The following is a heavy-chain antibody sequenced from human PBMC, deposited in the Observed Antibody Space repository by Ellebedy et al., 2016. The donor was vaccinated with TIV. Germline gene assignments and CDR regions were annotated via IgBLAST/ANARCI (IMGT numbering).Heavy chain of an antibody. CDR2: IYYSGST. Sequence: GSLRLSXTVSGGSMNTNNYFWGWIRQPPGKGLEWIGSIYYSGSTYYNPSLKSRVTISVDTSKNQFSLKLSSVTAADTAVYYCARVAALVPAFRGGYYYYGMDVWGQGTTVTVSS. V-gene: IGHV4-39*07. J-gene: IGHJ6*02. CDR3: ARVAALVPAFRGGYYYYGMDV. D-gene: IGHD2-2*01. CDR1: GGSMNTNNYF.